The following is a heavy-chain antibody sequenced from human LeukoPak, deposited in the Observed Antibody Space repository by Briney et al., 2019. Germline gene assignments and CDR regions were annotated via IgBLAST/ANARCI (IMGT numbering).Heavy chain of an antibody. J-gene: IGHJ4*02. CDR2: INHSGST. V-gene: IGHV4-34*01. D-gene: IGHD3-10*01. CDR3: AIHSGFGELVY. CDR1: GGSFSGYY. Sequence: SETLSLTCAVYGGSFSGYYWSWIRQPPGKGLEWIGEINHSGSTNYNPSLKSRVTISVDTSKNQFPLKLSSVTAADTAVYYCAIHSGFGELVYWGQGTLVTVSS.